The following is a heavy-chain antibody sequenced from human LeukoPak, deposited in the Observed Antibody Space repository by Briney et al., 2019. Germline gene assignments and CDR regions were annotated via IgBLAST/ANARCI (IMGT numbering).Heavy chain of an antibody. CDR1: GYSINSGYY. Sequence: PSETLSLTCTVSGYSINSGYYWSWIRQPPGKGLEWIGEINHSGSTNYNPSFKSRVTISVDTSKNQLSLKLSSVTAADTAVYYCARGRSWYGGVWFDPWGQGTLVTVSS. D-gene: IGHD6-13*01. V-gene: IGHV4-34*01. CDR2: INHSGST. J-gene: IGHJ5*02. CDR3: ARGRSWYGGVWFDP.